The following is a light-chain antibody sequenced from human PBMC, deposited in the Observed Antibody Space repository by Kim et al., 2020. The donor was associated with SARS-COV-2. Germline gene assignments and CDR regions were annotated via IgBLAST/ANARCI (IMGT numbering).Light chain of an antibody. CDR1: SGSIASTY. CDR2: EDN. CDR3: QSYDSSNPCV. V-gene: IGLV6-57*03. J-gene: IGLJ3*02. Sequence: KPVTTSCTRSSGSIASTYVQWYQQRPGSAPTTVIYEDNQRPSGVPDRFSGSIDSSSNSASLTISGLKTEDEADYYCQSYDSSNPCVFGGGTQLTVL.